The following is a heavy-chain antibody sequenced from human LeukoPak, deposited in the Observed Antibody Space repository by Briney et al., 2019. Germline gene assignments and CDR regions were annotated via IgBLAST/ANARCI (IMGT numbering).Heavy chain of an antibody. CDR3: ARGGYYGSGSYDY. CDR2: FNGGGNTA. J-gene: IGHJ4*02. V-gene: IGHV3-74*01. CDR1: GFTFSTYW. D-gene: IGHD3-10*01. Sequence: GGSLRLSCAASGFTFSTYWMHWVRQAPGKGLVWVSRFNGGGNTATYADSVKGRFTISRDNAKNTMYLQMNSLRPEDTAVYYCARGGYYGSGSYDYWGQGTLDTVSS.